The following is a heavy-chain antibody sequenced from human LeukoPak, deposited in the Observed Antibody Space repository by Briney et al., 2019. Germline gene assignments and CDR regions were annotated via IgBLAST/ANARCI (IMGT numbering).Heavy chain of an antibody. Sequence: SETLSLTCAVSDDSFSTHYWTWIRQPPGKGLEWIGYISYIGSTNYNPSLKSRVTISIDTSKNQFSLKLSSVTAADTAVYYCARDLVTVTKGFDIWGQGTMVSVSS. CDR3: ARDLVTVTKGFDI. J-gene: IGHJ3*02. D-gene: IGHD4-17*01. CDR2: ISYIGST. V-gene: IGHV4-59*11. CDR1: DDSFSTHY.